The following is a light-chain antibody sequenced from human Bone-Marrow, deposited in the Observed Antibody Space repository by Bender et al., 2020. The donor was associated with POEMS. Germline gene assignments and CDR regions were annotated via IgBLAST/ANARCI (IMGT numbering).Light chain of an antibody. CDR2: EVI. Sequence: SALTQPASVSGSPGQSISISCTGTSSDVGGYDYVSWYQHHPGKAPKLMIYEVINRPSGISSRFSGSKSGNTASLIISGLQADDEADYYCGSYTRTSTYVFGTGTKVTVL. V-gene: IGLV2-14*01. CDR1: SSDVGGYDY. CDR3: GSYTRTSTYV. J-gene: IGLJ1*01.